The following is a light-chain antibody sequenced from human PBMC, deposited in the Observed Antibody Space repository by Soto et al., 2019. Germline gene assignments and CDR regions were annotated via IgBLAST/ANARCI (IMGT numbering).Light chain of an antibody. CDR2: QVS. CDR1: SSDVGSYSL. CDR3: CSYAGSSTFYV. Sequence: QSVLTQPASVSGSPGQSITISCTGTSSDVGSYSLVSWYQQHPGKAPKLMIYQVSKRPSGVSNRFSGSKSGNPASLTISGLQAEDEADYYCCSYAGSSTFYVFGTGTKVTVL. J-gene: IGLJ1*01. V-gene: IGLV2-23*02.